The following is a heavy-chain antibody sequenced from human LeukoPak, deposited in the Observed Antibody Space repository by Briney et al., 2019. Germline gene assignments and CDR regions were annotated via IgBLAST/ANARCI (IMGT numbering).Heavy chain of an antibody. CDR2: INPNSGGT. Sequence: ASVKVSYKASGYTFTIYYMHWVRQAPGQGLEWMGWINPNSGGTTYAQRFRGRVTMTRDTSISTAYMELSGLTSDDTAVYYCARNPPYCTSTSCYNDYWGQGTLVTVSS. CDR1: GYTFTIYY. D-gene: IGHD2-2*02. J-gene: IGHJ4*02. CDR3: ARNPPYCTSTSCYNDY. V-gene: IGHV1-2*02.